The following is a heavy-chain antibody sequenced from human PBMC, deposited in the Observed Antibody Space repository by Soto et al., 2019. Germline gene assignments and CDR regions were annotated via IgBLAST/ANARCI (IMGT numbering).Heavy chain of an antibody. J-gene: IGHJ4*02. CDR1: GFSIDRSNYY. V-gene: IGHV4-39*01. CDR3: ARHFVAVVIKGWGY. D-gene: IGHD3-22*01. Sequence: SETLSLTCPFSGFSIDRSNYYWDWLRQPPGKGLEWIGTTYYNGNAYYNPSLKSRVTMSVDTSKNQFSLKLISVTAADTAVYYCARHFVAVVIKGWGYWGQGTLVTVSS. CDR2: TYYNGNA.